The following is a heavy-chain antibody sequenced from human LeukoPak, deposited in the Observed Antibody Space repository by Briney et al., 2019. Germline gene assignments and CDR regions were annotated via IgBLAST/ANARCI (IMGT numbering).Heavy chain of an antibody. CDR1: GFTFRSSA. CDR3: ARDSHGSGSGMDV. J-gene: IGHJ6*02. CDR2: IYSGGST. V-gene: IGHV3-53*04. Sequence: PGGSLRLSCAASGFTFRSSAMHWVRQAPGKGLEWVSVIYSGGSTYYADSVKGRFTISRHNSKNTLYLQMNSLRAEDTAVYYCARDSHGSGSGMDVWGQGTTVTVSS. D-gene: IGHD3-10*01.